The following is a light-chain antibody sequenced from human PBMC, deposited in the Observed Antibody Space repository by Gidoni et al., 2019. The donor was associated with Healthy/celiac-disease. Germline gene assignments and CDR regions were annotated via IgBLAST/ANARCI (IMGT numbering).Light chain of an antibody. Sequence: EIVLTQSTATLSLSPGERATLSCRASQSVSSYLAWYQQKPGQAPRLLNYDASNRATGIPARFSGSGSGTDFTLTISSLEPEDFAVYYCQQRSNWPQLTFGGGTKVEIK. CDR3: QQRSNWPQLT. V-gene: IGKV3-11*01. CDR1: QSVSSY. J-gene: IGKJ4*01. CDR2: DAS.